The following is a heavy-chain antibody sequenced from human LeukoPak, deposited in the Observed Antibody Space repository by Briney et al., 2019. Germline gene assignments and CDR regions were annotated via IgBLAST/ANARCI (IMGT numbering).Heavy chain of an antibody. D-gene: IGHD6-6*01. CDR1: GYTFSTYG. V-gene: IGHV1-18*01. CDR2: ISGYKGST. Sequence: GASVKVSCKASGYTFSTYGISWVRQAPGQGLEWMGWISGYKGSTNYAQKLQGRVTMTTDTSTSTAYMELRSLRSDDTAVYYCARDLVSIAARPLDYWGQGTLVTVSS. J-gene: IGHJ4*02. CDR3: ARDLVSIAARPLDY.